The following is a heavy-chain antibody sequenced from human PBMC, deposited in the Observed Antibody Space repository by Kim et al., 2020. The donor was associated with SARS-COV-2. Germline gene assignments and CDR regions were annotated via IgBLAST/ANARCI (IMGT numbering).Heavy chain of an antibody. J-gene: IGHJ4*01. CDR3: AKDIGAVHPRAGPFDY. V-gene: IGHV3-33*06. D-gene: IGHD3-16*01. CDR1: GFTFSSYA. CDR2: IWYDGSNK. Sequence: GGSLRLSCAASGFTFSSYAMHWVRQAPGKGLEWVAVIWYDGSNKYYADSVKGRFTISRDNSKNTLYLQMNSLRAEDTAVYYCAKDIGAVHPRAGPFDYWG.